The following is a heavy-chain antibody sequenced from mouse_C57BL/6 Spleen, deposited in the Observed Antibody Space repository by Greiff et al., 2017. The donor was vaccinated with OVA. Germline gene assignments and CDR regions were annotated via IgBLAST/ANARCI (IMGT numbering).Heavy chain of an antibody. V-gene: IGHV1-42*01. CDR1: GYSFTGYY. CDR3: ASNLYYFDY. CDR2: INPSTGGT. Sequence: VHVKQSGPELVKPGASVKISCKASGYSFTGYYMNWVKQSPEKSLEWIGEINPSTGGTTYNQKFKAKATLTVDKSSSTAYMQLKSLTSEDSAVYYCASNLYYFDYWGQGTTLTVSS. J-gene: IGHJ2*01.